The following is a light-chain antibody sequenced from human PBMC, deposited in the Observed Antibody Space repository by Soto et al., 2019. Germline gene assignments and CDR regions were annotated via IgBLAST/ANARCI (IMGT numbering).Light chain of an antibody. J-gene: IGLJ2*01. CDR2: EGS. CDR1: SSDVGSDNL. V-gene: IGLV2-23*01. Sequence: QSVLTQPASASGSPGQSITISCTGTSSDVGSDNLVSWYQQHPGKAPKLMIYEGSKRPSGVSNRFSGSKSGNTASLTISGLQAEDEADYYCCSYAGSSTAIFGGGTKVTV. CDR3: CSYAGSSTAI.